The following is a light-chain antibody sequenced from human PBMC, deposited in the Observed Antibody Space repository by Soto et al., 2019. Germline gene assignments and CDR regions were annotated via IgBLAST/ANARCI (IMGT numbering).Light chain of an antibody. J-gene: IGKJ2*01. Sequence: DIQMTQSPSTVSASVGDRVTITCRASQSISIWLAWYQQKPGKAPNLLIYKASTLESGVPSRFSGSGSGTEFTLTISSLQPDDFATYYCQPYDSFLYTFGQGTKLEIK. CDR1: QSISIW. V-gene: IGKV1-5*03. CDR3: QPYDSFLYT. CDR2: KAS.